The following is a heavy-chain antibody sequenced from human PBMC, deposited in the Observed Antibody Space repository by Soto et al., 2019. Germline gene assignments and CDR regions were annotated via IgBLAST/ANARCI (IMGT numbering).Heavy chain of an antibody. V-gene: IGHV3-23*01. CDR1: GFTSSSFA. CDR2: ISAGDIT. Sequence: EVQLLESGGGLVQPGESLRLSCAASGFTSSSFAMNWVRQGPGKGLEWVSTISAGDITFYADSVKGRFTISRDSSKNTLFLHMNGLRADDTSLYYCAKALGGNFNNWQFDYWGRGTLVTVSS. J-gene: IGHJ4*01. D-gene: IGHD1-1*01. CDR3: AKALGGNFNNWQFDY.